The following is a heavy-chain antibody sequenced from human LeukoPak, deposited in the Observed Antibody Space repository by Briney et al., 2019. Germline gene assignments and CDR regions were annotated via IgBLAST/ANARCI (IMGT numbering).Heavy chain of an antibody. J-gene: IGHJ4*02. CDR1: GFTFSSYW. V-gene: IGHV3-23*01. CDR2: ISGSGGST. Sequence: GGSLRLSCAASGFTFSSYWMSRVRQAPGKGLEWVSAISGSGGSTYYADSVKGRFTISRDNSKNTLYLQMNSLRAEDTAVYYCANGLQSFDYWGQGTLVTVSS. CDR3: ANGLQSFDY. D-gene: IGHD4-11*01.